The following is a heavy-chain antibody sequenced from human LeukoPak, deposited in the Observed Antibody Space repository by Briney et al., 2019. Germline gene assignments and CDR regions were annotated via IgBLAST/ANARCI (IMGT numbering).Heavy chain of an antibody. CDR2: MNPNSGNT. CDR3: ARGRYCSGGSCYYNWFDP. J-gene: IGHJ5*02. V-gene: IGHV1-8*01. CDR1: GYTFTSYD. D-gene: IGHD2-15*01. Sequence: ASVKVSCKASGYTFTSYDISWVRQATGQGLEWMGRMNPNSGNTGYAQKFQGRVTMTRNTSISTAYMELSSLRSEDTAVYYCARGRYCSGGSCYYNWFDPWGQGTLVTVSS.